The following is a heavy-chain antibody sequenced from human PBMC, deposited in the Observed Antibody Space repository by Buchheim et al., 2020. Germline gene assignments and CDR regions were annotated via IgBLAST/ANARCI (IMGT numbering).Heavy chain of an antibody. CDR3: ARDIEVVGATLYFDL. V-gene: IGHV4-59*01. J-gene: IGHJ2*01. D-gene: IGHD1-26*01. CDR1: GGSIRSNY. CDR2: VYHSETN. Sequence: QVQLQEWGPGLVKPSETLSLSCTVSGGSIRSNYWSWIRQPPGKGLEYLGQVYHSETNNYNPSLKSQVSISLDTSKNQLSLELRSVTAADTAVYYCARDIEVVGATLYFDLWGRGTL.